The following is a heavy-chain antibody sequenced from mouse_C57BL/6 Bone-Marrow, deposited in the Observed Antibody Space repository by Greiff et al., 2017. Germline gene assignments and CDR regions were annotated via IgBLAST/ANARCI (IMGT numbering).Heavy chain of an antibody. CDR1: GFTFSSYA. Sequence: EVKVEESGGGLVKPGGSLKLSCAASGFTFSSYAMSWVRQTPEKRLEWVATISDGGSYTYYPDNAKNNLYLQMSHLKSEDTAMYYCAEGLLLAYWGQGTLVTVSA. V-gene: IGHV5-4*03. J-gene: IGHJ3*01. CDR2: ISDGGSYT. CDR3: AEGLLLAY. D-gene: IGHD2-3*01.